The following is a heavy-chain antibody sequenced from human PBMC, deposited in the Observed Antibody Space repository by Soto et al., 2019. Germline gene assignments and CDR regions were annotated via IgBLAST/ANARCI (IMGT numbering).Heavy chain of an antibody. CDR1: GFTFSNAW. D-gene: IGHD1-26*01. Sequence: GGSLRLSCAASGFTFSNAWMSWVRQAPGKGLEWVGRIKSKTDGGTTDYAAPVKGRFTISRDDSKNTLYLQMNSLKTEDTAVYYCTTPHLGGEELSYYYYYMDVWGKGTTVTVSS. V-gene: IGHV3-15*01. CDR2: IKSKTDGGTT. CDR3: TTPHLGGEELSYYYYYMDV. J-gene: IGHJ6*03.